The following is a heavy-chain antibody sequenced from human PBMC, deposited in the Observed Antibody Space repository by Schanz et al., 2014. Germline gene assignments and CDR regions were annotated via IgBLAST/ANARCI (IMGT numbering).Heavy chain of an antibody. Sequence: QVQLVQSGDEVKKPGASVKVSCKTSGYTFSDYGITWVRQAPGQGLEWGGWISPYTGNTHYFDKMEGRGAMTTATSTSTADRELRSLRSDDAAMYYCATMWGYCTATACQILEVLDVWGQGTMVTVSS. V-gene: IGHV1-18*01. CDR3: ATMWGYCTATACQILEVLDV. J-gene: IGHJ3*01. D-gene: IGHD2-8*02. CDR1: GYTFSDYG. CDR2: ISPYTGNT.